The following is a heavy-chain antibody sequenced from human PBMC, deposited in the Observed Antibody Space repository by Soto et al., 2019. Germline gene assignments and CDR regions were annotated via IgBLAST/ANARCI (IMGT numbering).Heavy chain of an antibody. V-gene: IGHV3-30*09. Sequence: QVQLVESGGGVVQPGGSLRLSCAASGFVLSGYAMHWVRQAPGKGLEWVAVISFDGKRSYYADSVKGRFAISRDTSQNTVVLQMNSLRHADTAVDYCARPYYCRGGSCYTGRKHFQHWGQGALVTVTS. D-gene: IGHD2-15*01. CDR1: GFVLSGYA. J-gene: IGHJ1*01. CDR3: ARPYYCRGGSCYTGRKHFQH. CDR2: ISFDGKRS.